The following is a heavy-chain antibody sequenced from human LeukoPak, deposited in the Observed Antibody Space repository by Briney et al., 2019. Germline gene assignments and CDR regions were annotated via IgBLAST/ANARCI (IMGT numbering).Heavy chain of an antibody. CDR2: MNPNSGNT. J-gene: IGHJ5*02. CDR3: ARCALTMVRVGNWFDP. CDR1: GYTFTSYD. D-gene: IGHD3-10*01. V-gene: IGHV1-8*01. Sequence: GASVKVSCKASGYTFTSYDINWVRQATGQGLEWMGWMNPNSGNTGYAQKFQGRVTMTRNTSISTAYMELSSLRSEDTAVYYCARCALTMVRVGNWFDPWGQGTLVTVSS.